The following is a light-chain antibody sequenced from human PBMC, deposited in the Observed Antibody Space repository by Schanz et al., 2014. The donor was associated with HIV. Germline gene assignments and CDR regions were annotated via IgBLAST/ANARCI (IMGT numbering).Light chain of an antibody. CDR2: GAS. J-gene: IGKJ1*01. V-gene: IGKV3D-15*01. Sequence: EIVLTQSPGTLSLSPGERATLSCRASQSVSGFLAWYQQKPGQAPRLLIYGASSRATGIPDRFSGSGSGTDFTLTISSLQSEDFAVYYCQQYNNWPPAFGQGSKVEIK. CDR1: QSVSGF. CDR3: QQYNNWPPA.